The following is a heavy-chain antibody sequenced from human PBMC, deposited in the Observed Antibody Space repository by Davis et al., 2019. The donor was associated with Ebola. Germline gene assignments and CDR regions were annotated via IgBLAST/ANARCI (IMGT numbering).Heavy chain of an antibody. CDR3: ARNSGWNYFYYSMDV. J-gene: IGHJ6*02. Sequence: ASVKVSCKASGYTFTGYYMHWVRQAPGQGLEWMGWINPNSGGTNYAQKFQGWVTMTRDTSISTAYMELSRLRSDDTAVYYCARNSGWNYFYYSMDVWGQGTTVTVSS. D-gene: IGHD6-19*01. V-gene: IGHV1-2*04. CDR2: INPNSGGT. CDR1: GYTFTGYY.